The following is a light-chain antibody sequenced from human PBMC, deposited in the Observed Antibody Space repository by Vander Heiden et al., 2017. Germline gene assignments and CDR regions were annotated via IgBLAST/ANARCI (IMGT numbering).Light chain of an antibody. CDR1: QSVSSN. CDR2: GAS. J-gene: IGKJ5*01. CDR3: QQNNYWPRDT. V-gene: IGKV3-15*01. Sequence: EIVMTQSPATLSVSPGERATLSCRASQSVSSNLAWYQQKPGQAPRLLIYGASTRATGIPARFSGSGYGTEFTLTISSRQSEDFAVYYCQQNNYWPRDTFGQGTPLEIK.